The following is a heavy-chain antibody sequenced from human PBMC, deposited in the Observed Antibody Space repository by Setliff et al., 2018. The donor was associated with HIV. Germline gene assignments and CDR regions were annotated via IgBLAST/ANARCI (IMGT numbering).Heavy chain of an antibody. Sequence: ASVKVSCKASGYTISAHGVSWVRHVPGHGLDWMGWISGDTGDIKYSQRFEGRLTMTTETSTNTAYMELRSLRSDDTAVYYCAIDGLSFNILPGSIAYFHSGMDVWGQGTTVTVTS. CDR2: ISGDTGDI. D-gene: IGHD3-9*01. CDR1: GYTISAHG. V-gene: IGHV1-18*01. J-gene: IGHJ6*02. CDR3: AIDGLSFNILPGSIAYFHSGMDV.